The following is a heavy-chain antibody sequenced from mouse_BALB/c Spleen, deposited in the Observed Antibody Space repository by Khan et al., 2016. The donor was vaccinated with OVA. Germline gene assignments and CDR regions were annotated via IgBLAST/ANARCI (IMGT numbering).Heavy chain of an antibody. V-gene: IGHV3-2*02. CDR1: GYSITSDYA. D-gene: IGHD3-2*02. CDR3: ARIQGGDFDY. Sequence: EVQLQESGPGLVKPSQSLSLICTVTGYSITSDYAWNWIRQFPGNKLEWMGYISYSGNTKYNPSLKSRISITRYTSKNQFFLQLNFVTIEDTATYYCARIQGGDFDYWGQGTTLTVSS. J-gene: IGHJ2*01. CDR2: ISYSGNT.